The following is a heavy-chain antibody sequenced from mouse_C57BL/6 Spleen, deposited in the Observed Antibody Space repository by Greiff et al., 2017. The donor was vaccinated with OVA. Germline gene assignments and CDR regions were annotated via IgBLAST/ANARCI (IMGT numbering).Heavy chain of an antibody. CDR1: GFSFNTYA. D-gene: IGHD2-4*01. CDR2: IRSKSNNYAT. J-gene: IGHJ3*01. Sequence: EVKLMESGGGLVQPKGSLKLSCAASGFSFNTYAMNWVRQAPGKGLEWVARIRSKSNNYATYYADSVKDRFTISRDDSESMLYLQMNNLKTEDTAMYYCVRYEDYDEGFAYWGQGTLVTVSA. CDR3: VRYEDYDEGFAY. V-gene: IGHV10-1*01.